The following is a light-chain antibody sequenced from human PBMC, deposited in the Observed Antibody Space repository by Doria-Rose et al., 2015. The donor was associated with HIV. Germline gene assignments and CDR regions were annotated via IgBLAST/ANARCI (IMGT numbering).Light chain of an antibody. CDR3: QQSYSTPQT. Sequence: MTQSPSSLSASVGDRVTITCRASQTISSYLNWYQQKPGKAPKLLIYAASSLQSGVPSRFSGSGSGIDFTLTISSLQPEDFATYYCQQSYSTPQTFGQGTKVEIK. J-gene: IGKJ1*01. V-gene: IGKV1-39*01. CDR2: AAS. CDR1: QTISSY.